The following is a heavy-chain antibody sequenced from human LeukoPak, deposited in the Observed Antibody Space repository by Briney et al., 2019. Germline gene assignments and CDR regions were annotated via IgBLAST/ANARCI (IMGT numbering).Heavy chain of an antibody. Sequence: GGSLRLSCAASGFTVSSNYMSWVRQAPGKGLEWVSYISSSSSTIYYADSVKGRFTISRDNAKNSLYLQMNSLRDEDTAVYYCARVSYYDFWSGYTEGVDYWGQGTLVTVSS. CDR2: ISSSSSTI. D-gene: IGHD3-3*01. CDR1: GFTVSSNY. V-gene: IGHV3-48*02. CDR3: ARVSYYDFWSGYTEGVDY. J-gene: IGHJ4*02.